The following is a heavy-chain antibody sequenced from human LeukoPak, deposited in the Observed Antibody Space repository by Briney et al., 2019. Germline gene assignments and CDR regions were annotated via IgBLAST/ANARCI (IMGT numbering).Heavy chain of an antibody. CDR2: IYYSGST. CDR3: ARLWMATFDY. D-gene: IGHD5-24*01. V-gene: IGHV4-39*01. J-gene: IGHJ4*02. CDR1: GVSISSSSYY. Sequence: KPSETLSLTCTVSGVSISSSSYYWGWIRQPPGKGLEWIGSIYYSGSTYYNPSLKSRVTISVDTSKKQFSLKLSSVTAADTAVYYCARLWMATFDYWGQGTLVTVSS.